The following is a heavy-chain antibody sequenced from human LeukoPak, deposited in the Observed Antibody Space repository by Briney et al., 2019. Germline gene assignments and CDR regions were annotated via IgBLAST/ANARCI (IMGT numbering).Heavy chain of an antibody. CDR3: ARLGHYDFWNGDY. CDR1: GYTFSDYY. Sequence: ASVKVSGKASGYTFSDYYMHWVRQAPGQGLEWMGWINPNSGGTDYAQKFQGRVTMTRDTSISTAYMELSRLRSDDTAVYYCARLGHYDFWNGDYWGQGTLVTVSS. D-gene: IGHD3-3*01. V-gene: IGHV1-2*02. J-gene: IGHJ4*02. CDR2: INPNSGGT.